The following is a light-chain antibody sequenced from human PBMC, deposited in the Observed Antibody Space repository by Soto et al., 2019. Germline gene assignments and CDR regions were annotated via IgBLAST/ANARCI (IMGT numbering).Light chain of an antibody. J-gene: IGKJ1*01. CDR2: DAS. CDR3: QQRGNWPRT. CDR1: QSVNTY. V-gene: IGKV3-11*01. Sequence: EIVLTQSPATLSLSPGERATLSCRTSQSVNTYLAWYQQKPGQAPRLLIYDASNRATDIPARFSGSGSGTDFTLTISSLEPEDFAVYYCQQRGNWPRTFGQGTKVDIK.